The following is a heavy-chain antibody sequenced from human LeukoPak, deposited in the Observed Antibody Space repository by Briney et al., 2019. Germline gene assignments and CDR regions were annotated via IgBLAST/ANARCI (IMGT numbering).Heavy chain of an antibody. CDR2: INPGNGKT. CDR1: GYTFTSYS. D-gene: IGHD3-3*01. Sequence: GASVKVSCKASGYTFTSYSLHWVRQAPGQRLEWMGWINPGNGKTKYPQTFQGRVTISRDTSASTACMELRSLRSEDTAVYYCTLFDYDSWSAYLHWGQGALVTVSS. CDR3: TLFDYDSWSAYLH. J-gene: IGHJ4*02. V-gene: IGHV1-3*01.